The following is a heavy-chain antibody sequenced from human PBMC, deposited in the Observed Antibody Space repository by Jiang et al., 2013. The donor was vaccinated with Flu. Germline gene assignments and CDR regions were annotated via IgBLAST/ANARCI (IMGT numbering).Heavy chain of an antibody. Sequence: GAEVKKPGASVKVSCKASGYTFTSYAMHWXRQAPGQRLEWMGWINAGNGNAKYSQKFQGRVTITRDTSASTAYMELSSLRSEDTAVYYCARDRGSSGYYAVSYFDYWGQGTLVTVSS. CDR3: ARDRGSSGYYAVSYFDY. V-gene: IGHV1-3*01. CDR2: INAGNGNA. D-gene: IGHD3-22*01. J-gene: IGHJ4*02. CDR1: GYTFTSYA.